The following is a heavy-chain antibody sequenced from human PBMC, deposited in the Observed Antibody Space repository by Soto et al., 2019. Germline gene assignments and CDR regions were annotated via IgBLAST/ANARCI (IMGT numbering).Heavy chain of an antibody. V-gene: IGHV3-23*01. Sequence: PGGSLRLSCAASGFTFSSYAMSWVRQAQGKGLEWVSAISGSGGSTYYADSVKGRFTISRDNSKNTLYLQVNSLRAEDTAVYYCAREGGSEVTGTTGSDYYYYYYMDVWGKGTTVTVSS. CDR1: GFTFSSYA. CDR3: AREGGSEVTGTTGSDYYYYYYMDV. J-gene: IGHJ6*03. CDR2: ISGSGGST. D-gene: IGHD1-7*01.